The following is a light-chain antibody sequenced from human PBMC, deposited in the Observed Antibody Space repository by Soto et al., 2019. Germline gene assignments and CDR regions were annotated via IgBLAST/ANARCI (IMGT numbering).Light chain of an antibody. CDR1: SSDVGGYKY. CDR3: SSYAGSNKKV. CDR2: EVS. Sequence: QSALTQPPSASGSPGQSVTISCTGTSSDVGGYKYVSWYQQHPGKAPKLMIYEVSKRPSGVPDRFSGSKSGNTASLTVSGLQAEDEADYYCSSYAGSNKKVYGTGTKVTVL. J-gene: IGLJ1*01. V-gene: IGLV2-8*01.